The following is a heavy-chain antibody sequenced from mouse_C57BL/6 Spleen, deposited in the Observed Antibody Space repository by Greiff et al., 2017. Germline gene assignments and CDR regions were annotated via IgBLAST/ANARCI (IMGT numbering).Heavy chain of an antibody. Sequence: QVQLKQSGPELVKPGASVKLSCKASGYTFTSYDINWVKQRPGQGLEWIGWIYPRDGSTKYNEKFKGKATLTVDTSSSTAYMELHSLTSEDSAVYFCARTPSTTVVARYFDVWGTGTTVTVAS. CDR3: ARTPSTTVVARYFDV. J-gene: IGHJ1*03. CDR1: GYTFTSYD. V-gene: IGHV1-85*01. CDR2: IYPRDGST. D-gene: IGHD1-1*01.